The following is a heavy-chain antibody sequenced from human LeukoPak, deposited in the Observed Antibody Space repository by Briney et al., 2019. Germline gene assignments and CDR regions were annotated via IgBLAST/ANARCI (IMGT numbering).Heavy chain of an antibody. CDR1: GFTFSSYW. D-gene: IGHD3-22*01. V-gene: IGHV3-74*01. J-gene: IGHJ3*02. Sequence: GGSRRLSCAASGFTFSSYWMHWVRQAPGKGLVWVSRINSDGSSTSYADSVKGRFTISRDNAKNTLYLQMNSLRAEDTSVYYCARDYYYDSSGYQPDAFDIWGQGTMVTVSS. CDR2: INSDGSST. CDR3: ARDYYYDSSGYQPDAFDI.